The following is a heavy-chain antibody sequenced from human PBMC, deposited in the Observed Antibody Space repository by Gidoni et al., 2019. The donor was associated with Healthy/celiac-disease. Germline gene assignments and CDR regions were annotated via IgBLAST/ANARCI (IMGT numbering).Heavy chain of an antibody. CDR3: ARAYCGGDCYSFGFLVY. CDR1: GSTFPSYY. Sequence: QVQLVQSGAEVQKPGASVKVSCQASGSTFPSYYMHWVRQAPGQGLEWMGIINPSGGSTSYAQKFQGRVTMTRDTSTSTVYMELSSLRSEDTAVYYCARAYCGGDCYSFGFLVYWGQGTLVTVSS. D-gene: IGHD2-21*02. CDR2: INPSGGST. V-gene: IGHV1-46*01. J-gene: IGHJ4*02.